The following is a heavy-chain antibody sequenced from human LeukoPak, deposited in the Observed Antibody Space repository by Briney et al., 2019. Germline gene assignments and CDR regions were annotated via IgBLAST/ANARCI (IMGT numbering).Heavy chain of an antibody. CDR1: GFTFSSYS. J-gene: IGHJ6*02. Sequence: KAGGSLRLSCAASGFTFSSYSMTWVRQAPGKGLEWVSSISSSSSYIYYADSVKGRFTISRDNAKNSLYLQMNSLRAEDTAVYYCARDTPEWLSSPAYYYYYGMDVWGQGTTVTVSS. D-gene: IGHD3-3*01. V-gene: IGHV3-21*01. CDR2: ISSSSSYI. CDR3: ARDTPEWLSSPAYYYYYGMDV.